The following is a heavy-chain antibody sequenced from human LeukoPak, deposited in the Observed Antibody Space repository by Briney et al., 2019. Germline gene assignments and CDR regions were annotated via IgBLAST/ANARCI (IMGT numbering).Heavy chain of an antibody. CDR2: IYPGDSHT. V-gene: IGHV5-51*01. D-gene: IGHD6-19*01. CDR3: ARRETGYSSSGWPDY. Sequence: GESLKISCESSGYRFTSYYIGWVRQMSGKGLELMGIIYPGDSHTRYSPSFQGQVTISADKSTSTAYLQWSSLKASDTAMYYCARRETGYSSSGWPDYWGQGTLVTVSS. CDR1: GYRFTSYY. J-gene: IGHJ4*02.